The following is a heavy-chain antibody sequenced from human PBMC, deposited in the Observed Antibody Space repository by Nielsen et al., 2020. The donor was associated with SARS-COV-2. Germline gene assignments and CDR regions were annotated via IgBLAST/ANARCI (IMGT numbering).Heavy chain of an antibody. Sequence: GGSLRLSCAASGYTFTSYAMHWVRQAPGQRLEWMGWINAGNGNTKYSQKFQGRVTITRDTSASTAYLDLSSLRSEDTAVYYCARGAIFGDWFDPWGQGTLVTVSS. J-gene: IGHJ5*02. CDR1: GYTFTSYA. CDR2: INAGNGNT. D-gene: IGHD3-3*01. CDR3: ARGAIFGDWFDP. V-gene: IGHV1-3*01.